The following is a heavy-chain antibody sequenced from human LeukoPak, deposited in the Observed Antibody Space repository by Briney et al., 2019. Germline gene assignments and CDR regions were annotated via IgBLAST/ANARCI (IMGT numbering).Heavy chain of an antibody. D-gene: IGHD2-15*01. CDR1: GYTFTSYG. CDR2: ISAYNGNT. Sequence: ASVKVSCKASGYTFTSYGISWVRQAPGQGLEWTGWISAYNGNTNYAQKLQGRVTMTTDTSTSTAYMELRSLRSDDTAVYYCARAHEGIGYCSGGSCGSNWFDPWGQGTLVTVSS. V-gene: IGHV1-18*01. J-gene: IGHJ5*02. CDR3: ARAHEGIGYCSGGSCGSNWFDP.